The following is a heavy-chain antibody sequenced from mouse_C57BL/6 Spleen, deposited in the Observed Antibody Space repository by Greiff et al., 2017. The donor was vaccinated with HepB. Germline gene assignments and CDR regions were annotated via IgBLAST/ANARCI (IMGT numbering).Heavy chain of an antibody. V-gene: IGHV1-72*01. Sequence: VQLQESGAELVKPGASVKLSCKASGYTFTSYWMHWVKQRPGRGLEWIGRIDPNSGGTTYNEKLKSKATLTVDKPSSTAYMPLSSLTSEDSAVYYCARSYYYGSTLYWYFDVWGTGTTVTVSS. J-gene: IGHJ1*03. CDR3: ARSYYYGSTLYWYFDV. D-gene: IGHD1-1*01. CDR2: IDPNSGGT. CDR1: GYTFTSYW.